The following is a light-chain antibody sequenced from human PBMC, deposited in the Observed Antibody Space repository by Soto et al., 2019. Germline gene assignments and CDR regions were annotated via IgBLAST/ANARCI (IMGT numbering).Light chain of an antibody. CDR1: NSNIGSNT. CDR3: AAWDDSLNGRV. V-gene: IGLV1-44*01. J-gene: IGLJ1*01. CDR2: YDN. Sequence: QSVLTQPPSASGTPGQRVTISCSGSNSNIGSNTVNWYQQLPGTAPKLLIYYDNLRPSAVPDRISGSKSGTSASLAISGLQSDDEADYYCAAWDDSLNGRVFGTGTKVTVL.